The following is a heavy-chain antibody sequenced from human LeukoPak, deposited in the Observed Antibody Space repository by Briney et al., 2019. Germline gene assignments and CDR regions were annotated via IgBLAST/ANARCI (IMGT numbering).Heavy chain of an antibody. D-gene: IGHD6-13*01. Sequence: SETLSLTCAVYGGSFSGYYWSWIRQPPGKGLEWIGEINHSGSTNYNPSLKSRVTISVDTSKNQFSLKLSSVTAADTAVYYCARGNSSSWFYYYYYGMDVWGQGTTVTASS. CDR2: INHSGST. CDR3: ARGNSSSWFYYYYYGMDV. CDR1: GGSFSGYY. V-gene: IGHV4-34*01. J-gene: IGHJ6*02.